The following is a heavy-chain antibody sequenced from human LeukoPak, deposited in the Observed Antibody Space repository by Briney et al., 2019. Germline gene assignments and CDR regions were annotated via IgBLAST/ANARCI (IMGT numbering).Heavy chain of an antibody. Sequence: GGSLRRSCAASGFTCSNYARSWVRQVPGKGLEWVGGISGSSGYTYYADSVKGRLTISRDKSKTPLYLQMNRLSAADKALYYCAKANYRSGWDYWGQGTLVTVSS. D-gene: IGHD6-19*01. J-gene: IGHJ4*02. CDR2: ISGSSGYT. CDR1: GFTCSNYA. CDR3: AKANYRSGWDY. V-gene: IGHV3-23*01.